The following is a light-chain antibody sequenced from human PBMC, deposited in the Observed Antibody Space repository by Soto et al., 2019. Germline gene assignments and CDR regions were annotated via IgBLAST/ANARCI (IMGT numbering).Light chain of an antibody. CDR3: QQYGSSSGT. CDR2: GAS. V-gene: IGKV3-20*01. Sequence: EIVLTQSPGTLSLSPGERATLSCRASQSVSSSYLAWYQQKPGQAPRLLIYGASSRATGIPDRFSVSGSGTDFTLTISRLEPEDFAVYYCQQYGSSSGTFGQ. J-gene: IGKJ1*01. CDR1: QSVSSSY.